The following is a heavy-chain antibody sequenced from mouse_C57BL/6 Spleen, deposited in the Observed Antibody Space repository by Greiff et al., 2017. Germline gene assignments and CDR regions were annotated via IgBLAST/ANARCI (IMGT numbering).Heavy chain of an antibody. CDR1: GYAFSSYW. D-gene: IGHD6-1*01. V-gene: IGHV1-82*01. Sequence: QVQLQQSGPELVKPGASVKISCKASGYAFSSYWMNWVKQRPGKGLEWIGRIYPGDGDTNYNGKFKGKATLTADKSSSTAYMQLSSLTSEDSAVYFGAWCPPLAGLYARDYWGQGTSVTVSS. CDR3: AWCPPLAGLYARDY. CDR2: IYPGDGDT. J-gene: IGHJ4*01.